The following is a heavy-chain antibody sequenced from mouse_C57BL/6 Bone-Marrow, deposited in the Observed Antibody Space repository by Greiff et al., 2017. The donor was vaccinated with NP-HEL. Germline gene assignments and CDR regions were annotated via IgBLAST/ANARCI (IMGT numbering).Heavy chain of an antibody. CDR2: INPSTGGT. CDR1: GYSFTGYY. D-gene: IGHD2-3*01. Sequence: VQLKEPGPELVKPGASVKISCKASGYSFTGYYMNWVKQSPEKSLEWIGEINPSTGGTTYNQKFKAKATLTVDKSSSTAYMQLKSLTSEDSAVYYSARLEIYDGYSLAWFDYWGQGTLVTVSA. V-gene: IGHV1-42*01. J-gene: IGHJ3*01. CDR3: ARLEIYDGYSLAWFDY.